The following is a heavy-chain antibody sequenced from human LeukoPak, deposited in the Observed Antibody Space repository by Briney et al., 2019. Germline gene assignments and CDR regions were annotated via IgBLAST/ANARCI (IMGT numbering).Heavy chain of an antibody. Sequence: GGALRHSCADPGVASSRYAMSWSRQTPGKGGERGSHICGASNILYTVSATGRFTISRDNSRNTVYLQITSLRADDTAVYYCADYGVSGVRNNFYWGLGTLVTVSS. D-gene: IGHD3-3*01. CDR2: ICGASNI. CDR3: ADYGVSGVRNNFY. CDR1: GVASSRYA. J-gene: IGHJ4*02. V-gene: IGHV3-23*01.